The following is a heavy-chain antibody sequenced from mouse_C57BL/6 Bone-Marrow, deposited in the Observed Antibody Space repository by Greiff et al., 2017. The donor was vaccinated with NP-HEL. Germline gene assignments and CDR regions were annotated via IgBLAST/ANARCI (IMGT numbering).Heavy chain of an antibody. CDR3: ASNRGNPPYAMDY. D-gene: IGHD2-1*01. CDR1: GYTFTSYG. V-gene: IGHV1-81*01. CDR2: IYPRSGNT. Sequence: VKLMESGAELARPGASVKLSCKASGYTFTSYGISWVKQRTGQGLEWIGEIYPRSGNTYYNEKFKGKATLTADKSSSTAYMELRSLTSEDSAVYFCASNRGNPPYAMDYWGQGTSVTVSS. J-gene: IGHJ4*01.